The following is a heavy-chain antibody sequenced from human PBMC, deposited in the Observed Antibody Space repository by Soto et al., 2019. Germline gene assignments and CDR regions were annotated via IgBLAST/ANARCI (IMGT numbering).Heavy chain of an antibody. Sequence: PSETLSLTCTVSGGSISSYYWSWIRQPPGKGLEWIGYIYYSGSTNYNPSLKSRVTISVDTSKNQFSLKLSSVTAADTAVYYCARPGWDRGFDYWGQGTLVTVSS. J-gene: IGHJ4*02. D-gene: IGHD1-26*01. V-gene: IGHV4-59*01. CDR2: IYYSGST. CDR3: ARPGWDRGFDY. CDR1: GGSISSYY.